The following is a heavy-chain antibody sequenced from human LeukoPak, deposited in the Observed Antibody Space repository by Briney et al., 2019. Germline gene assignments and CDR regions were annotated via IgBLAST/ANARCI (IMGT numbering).Heavy chain of an antibody. J-gene: IGHJ6*03. CDR2: ISYDGSNK. CDR1: GFTFSSYG. D-gene: IGHD3-10*01. CDR3: AKSLSVRGVIRLRYYYYYMDV. Sequence: GGSLRLSCAASGFTFSSYGMHWVRQAPGKGLEWVAVISYDGSNKYYADSVKGRFTISRDNSKNTLYLQMNSLRAEDTAVYYCAKSLSVRGVIRLRYYYYYMDVWGKGTTVTVSS. V-gene: IGHV3-30*18.